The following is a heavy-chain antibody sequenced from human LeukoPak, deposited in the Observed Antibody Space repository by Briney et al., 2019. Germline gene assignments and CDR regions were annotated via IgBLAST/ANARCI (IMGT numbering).Heavy chain of an antibody. CDR3: ARHSTAMVTWHYFDY. Sequence: SDPLPLTCTVSGRPLSIYYWSWMPHPPGEAVECSGYLYHSGSTNYTPSLKSRVTISVDTSKPHFSLTLRSVTAGDTAVYYCARHSTAMVTWHYFDYWGQGTLVTVSS. V-gene: IGHV4-59*08. D-gene: IGHD5-18*01. CDR1: GRPLSIYY. CDR2: LYHSGST. J-gene: IGHJ4*02.